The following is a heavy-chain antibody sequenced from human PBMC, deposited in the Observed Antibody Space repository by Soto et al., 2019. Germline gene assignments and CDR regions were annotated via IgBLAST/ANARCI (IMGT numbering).Heavy chain of an antibody. CDR2: ISGSGAGT. CDR1: GFTFSSYS. V-gene: IGHV3-23*01. J-gene: IGHJ6*02. Sequence: EVQLLESGGTLVQPGGSLRLSCAASGFTFSSYSMSWVRQAPGKGLEWVSGISGSGAGTYYADSVQGRFTISRDNSANKVFLQMNSLRAEDTAVYYCANARYCYGGSCYGLPYYYGMDVWGQGTTVTVSS. CDR3: ANARYCYGGSCYGLPYYYGMDV. D-gene: IGHD2-15*01.